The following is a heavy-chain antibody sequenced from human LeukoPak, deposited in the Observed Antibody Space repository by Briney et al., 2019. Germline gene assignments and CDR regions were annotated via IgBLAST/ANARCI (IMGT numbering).Heavy chain of an antibody. Sequence: GGSLRLSCAASGFTFSSYAMSWARQAPGKGLEWVSAISGSGGSTYYADSVKGRFTISRDNSKNTLYLQVNSLRAEDTAVYYCAKDGGYSYGYAFDYWGQGTLVTVSS. D-gene: IGHD5-18*01. CDR1: GFTFSSYA. V-gene: IGHV3-23*01. CDR3: AKDGGYSYGYAFDY. J-gene: IGHJ4*02. CDR2: ISGSGGST.